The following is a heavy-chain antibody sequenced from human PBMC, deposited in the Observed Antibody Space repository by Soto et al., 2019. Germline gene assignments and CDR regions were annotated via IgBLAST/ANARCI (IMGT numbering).Heavy chain of an antibody. V-gene: IGHV3-64*01. D-gene: IGHD1-26*01. J-gene: IGHJ4*02. CDR1: GFTFSSYA. CDR3: ARVKSGDYYVDY. Sequence: EVQLVESGGGLVQPGGSPRLSCAASGFTFSSYAMYWVRQAPGKGLEYVSAITSNGGSTYYANSVKGRFTISRDNSKNTLYLQMGSLRAEDMAVYFCARVKSGDYYVDYWGQGTLVTVSS. CDR2: ITSNGGST.